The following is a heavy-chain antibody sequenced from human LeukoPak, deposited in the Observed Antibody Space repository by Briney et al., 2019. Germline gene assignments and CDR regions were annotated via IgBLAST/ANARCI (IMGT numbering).Heavy chain of an antibody. Sequence: SVKVSCKASGGTFSSYAISWVRQAPGQGLDWMGGIIPLFGTAHYAQKFKGRVTITADESTSTAYMELSSLRSGDTAVYYCARVWGQGSSGYYPFWGQGTLVTVSS. CDR1: GGTFSSYA. V-gene: IGHV1-69*13. CDR3: ARVWGQGSSGYYPF. CDR2: IIPLFGTA. J-gene: IGHJ4*02. D-gene: IGHD3-22*01.